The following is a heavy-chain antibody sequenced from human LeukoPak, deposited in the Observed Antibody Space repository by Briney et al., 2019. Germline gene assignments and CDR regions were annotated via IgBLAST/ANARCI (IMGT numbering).Heavy chain of an antibody. Sequence: GGSLRLSCAASGFTFSSYAMSWVRQAPGKGLEWVSAISGSGGSTYYADSVKGRFTISRDNAKNSLYLQMNSLRAEDTAVYYCARDPYCSGGSCPPNYYYYGMDVWGQGTTVTVSS. J-gene: IGHJ6*02. V-gene: IGHV3-23*01. CDR1: GFTFSSYA. D-gene: IGHD2-15*01. CDR3: ARDPYCSGGSCPPNYYYYGMDV. CDR2: ISGSGGST.